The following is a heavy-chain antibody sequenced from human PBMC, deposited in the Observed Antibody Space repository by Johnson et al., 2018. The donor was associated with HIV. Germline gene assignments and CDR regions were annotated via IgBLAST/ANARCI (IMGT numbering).Heavy chain of an antibody. CDR1: GFSVSSNY. Sequence: VQLVESGGGLVQPGGSLRLSCAASGFSVSSNYMTWVRQAPGKGLEWVSVLFSGGDTYYADSVRGRFTISRDNSKSTLYLQMNALRLEDTALYYCAREGSGSPDGFDIWGQGTMVTVSS. CDR3: AREGSGSPDGFDI. CDR2: LFSGGDT. D-gene: IGHD1-26*01. J-gene: IGHJ3*02. V-gene: IGHV3-66*01.